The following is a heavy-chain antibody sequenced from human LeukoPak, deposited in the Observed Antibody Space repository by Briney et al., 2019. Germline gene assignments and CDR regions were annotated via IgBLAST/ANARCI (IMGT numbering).Heavy chain of an antibody. J-gene: IGHJ4*02. CDR1: GFTFNSYG. CDR2: IHYDGNKK. Sequence: GSLRLSCTASGFTFNSYGMNWVRRAPGKGLEGVAFIHYDGNKKYYADSVKGRFTVSRDNSKTTVYLQMSDLRGEDTAVYYCTKAKGQSWLFSHYWGRGTLVTVSS. V-gene: IGHV3-30*02. CDR3: TKAKGQSWLFSHY. D-gene: IGHD3-22*01.